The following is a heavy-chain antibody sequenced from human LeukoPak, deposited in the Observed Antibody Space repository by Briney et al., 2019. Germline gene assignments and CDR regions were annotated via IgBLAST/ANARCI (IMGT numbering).Heavy chain of an antibody. V-gene: IGHV3-23*01. J-gene: IGHJ6*02. CDR1: GFIFSSYS. Sequence: GGALRLSCAASGFIFSSYSMSWVRQAPGMGLEWVSVITGSGGNTYYADSVKGRFTISKDNSKNTVYLQMSSLRVDDTAVYYCAKAASSSWPSYYYGMDVWGQGTTVTVSS. CDR3: AKAASSSWPSYYYGMDV. CDR2: ITGSGGNT. D-gene: IGHD6-13*01.